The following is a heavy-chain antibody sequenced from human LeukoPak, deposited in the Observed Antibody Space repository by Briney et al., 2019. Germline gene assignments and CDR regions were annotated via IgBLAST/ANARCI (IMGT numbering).Heavy chain of an antibody. J-gene: IGHJ3*02. D-gene: IGHD3-10*01. CDR3: ARTRAYHVFRAWAFDI. CDR2: IDWDDDK. CDR1: GFSLSTIGMR. V-gene: IGHV2-70*04. Sequence: SGPTLVNPTQTLTLTCTFSGFSLSTIGMRVSWIRQPPGKALEWLPRIDWDDDKFYSTSLKTRHTISKDTSKNQVVLTMTNMDPVDTATYYCARTRAYHVFRAWAFDIWGQGTMVTVSS.